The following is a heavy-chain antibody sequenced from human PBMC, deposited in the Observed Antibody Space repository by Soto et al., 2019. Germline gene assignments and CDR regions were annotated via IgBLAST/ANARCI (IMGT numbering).Heavy chain of an antibody. CDR3: ARGKGRSFFDY. Sequence: PSETLCITCTFSGGSISVGGYDWTWVRQHPGKGLEWIGYIYDSGSTYYNSALKSRLTISIDTSKKQFSLKLSSMTAADTAVYYCARGKGRSFFDYWGQGTLVTAPQ. D-gene: IGHD1-26*01. CDR1: GGSISVGGYD. V-gene: IGHV4-31*03. J-gene: IGHJ4*02. CDR2: IYDSGST.